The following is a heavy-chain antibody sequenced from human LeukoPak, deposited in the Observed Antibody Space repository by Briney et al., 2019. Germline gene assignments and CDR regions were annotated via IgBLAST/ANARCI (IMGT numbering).Heavy chain of an antibody. CDR3: VKDYCHGGFCPFPFFDS. D-gene: IGHD2-15*01. CDR2: IGGAGDT. Sequence: GGSLRLSCAISGFTVSSHAMSWVRQASGKGLEWVSLIGGAGDTFYADSVKGRFVLSRDNSRNTVYLQMNSLRAEDTATYYCVKDYCHGGFCPFPFFDSWGQGTLVTVSS. J-gene: IGHJ5*01. CDR1: GFTVSSHA. V-gene: IGHV3-23*01.